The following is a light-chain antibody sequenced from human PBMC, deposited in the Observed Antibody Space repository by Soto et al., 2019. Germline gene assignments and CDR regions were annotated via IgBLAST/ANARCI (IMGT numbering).Light chain of an antibody. V-gene: IGKV1-12*01. Sequence: DIQMTQSPSSVSASVGDRVTITCRASQGVSSWLAWYQQRPGKAPELLIYAVSNLQSGVPARFSGSGSGTDFTLTISSLQPEDFATYYCQQANGFPVTFGGGTRAEMK. CDR3: QQANGFPVT. CDR1: QGVSSW. CDR2: AVS. J-gene: IGKJ4*01.